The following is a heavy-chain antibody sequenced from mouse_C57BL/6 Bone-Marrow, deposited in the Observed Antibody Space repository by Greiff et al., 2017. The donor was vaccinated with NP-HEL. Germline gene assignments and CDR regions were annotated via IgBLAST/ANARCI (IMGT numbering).Heavy chain of an antibody. Sequence: VQLQQSVAELVRPGASVKLSCTASGFNIKNTYMHWVKQRPEQGLEWIGRIDPANGKTKYAPKFQGKATITADTTSHTAYLQRSSLTSEDTALYYGARVRGLLYFDDWGQGTTLTVAS. J-gene: IGHJ2*01. CDR1: GFNIKNTY. CDR3: ARVRGLLYFDD. V-gene: IGHV14-3*01. D-gene: IGHD1-1*01. CDR2: IDPANGKT.